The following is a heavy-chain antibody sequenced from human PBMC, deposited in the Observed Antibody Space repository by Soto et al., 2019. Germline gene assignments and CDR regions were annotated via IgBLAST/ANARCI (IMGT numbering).Heavy chain of an antibody. CDR2: IFYSGTT. CDR1: GGSISSYF. J-gene: IGHJ3*02. D-gene: IGHD1-26*01. V-gene: IGHV4-59*01. CDR3: ARGRGGTYDAFDI. Sequence: QVQLQESGPRLVKPSETLSLTCTVSGGSISSYFCSWIRQPPGEGLEWIGYIFYSGTTNYSPSLKSRVTMSLGTAKNQFSLNLTSVTAADTAVYYCARGRGGTYDAFDIWGQGTMVTVSS.